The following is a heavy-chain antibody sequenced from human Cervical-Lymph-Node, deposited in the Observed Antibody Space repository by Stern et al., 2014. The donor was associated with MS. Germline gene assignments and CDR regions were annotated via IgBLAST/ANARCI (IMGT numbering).Heavy chain of an antibody. V-gene: IGHV1-69*01. CDR2: IIPIFGTA. CDR1: GGTFSSYA. J-gene: IGHJ1*01. CDR3: AVKIHYYDSSGYHVGEYFQH. D-gene: IGHD3-22*01. Sequence: QVQLVQSGAEVKKPGSSVKVSCKASGGTFSSYAISWVRQAPGQGLEWMGGIIPIFGTANYAQKFQGRVTITADESTSTAYMELSSLRSEDTAVYYCAVKIHYYDSSGYHVGEYFQHWGQGTLVTVSS.